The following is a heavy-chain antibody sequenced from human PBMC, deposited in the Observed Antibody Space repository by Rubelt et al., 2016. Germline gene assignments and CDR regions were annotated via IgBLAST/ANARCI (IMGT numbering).Heavy chain of an antibody. J-gene: IGHJ6*03. CDR2: IWSDGSNK. CDR3: GRDWGKGNSYYIDV. V-gene: IGHV3-33*01. CDR1: TFTSYG. D-gene: IGHD4-23*01. Sequence: TFTSYGMHWVRQAPGKGLESVAVIWSDGSNKDYADSVKGRFTISRDNSNNTLYLEIKSLRGEDTAVYYCGRDWGKGNSYYIDVWGKGTTVTVSS.